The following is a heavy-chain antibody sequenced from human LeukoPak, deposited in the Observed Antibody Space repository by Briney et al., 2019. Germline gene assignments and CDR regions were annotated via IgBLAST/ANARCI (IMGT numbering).Heavy chain of an antibody. CDR1: GFTFGIYA. V-gene: IGHV3-23*01. CDR3: AKDQWENDYWYFDH. J-gene: IGHJ4*02. Sequence: GGSLRLSCAASGFTFGIYAMNWVRQAPGKGLEWVSVISGSGDSISYADSVRGRLTISRDNFKSTLYLQMNSLRAEDTAVYYCAKDQWENDYWYFDHWGQGTLVTVSS. CDR2: ISGSGDSI. D-gene: IGHD4-11*01.